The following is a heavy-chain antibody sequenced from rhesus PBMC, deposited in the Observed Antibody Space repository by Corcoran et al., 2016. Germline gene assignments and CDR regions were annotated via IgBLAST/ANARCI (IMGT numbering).Heavy chain of an antibody. D-gene: IGHD5-42*01. Sequence: QVQLKESGPGLVKPSETLYLTCAVSGGSVSSNFWRWIRQTPGKGLEWIGRIYGGGGSTNSNPARTSRVTFSTDTPKNQCSRNLTSVTAADTAVYYCAREFGRGFDYWGQGVLVTVSS. CDR2: IYGGGGST. J-gene: IGHJ4*01. V-gene: IGHV4-147*01. CDR1: GGSVSSNF. CDR3: AREFGRGFDY.